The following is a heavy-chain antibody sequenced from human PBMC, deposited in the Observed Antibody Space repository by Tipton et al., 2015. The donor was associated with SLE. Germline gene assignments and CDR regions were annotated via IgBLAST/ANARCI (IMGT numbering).Heavy chain of an antibody. CDR1: GFDFGSHS. CDR2: RSWAAVGP. Sequence: GSLRLSCGTSGFDFGSHSIHWVRQGPGKGLEWVCVRSWAAVGPSYADSVKGRFTVSRDYSGNSVSLQMDSLRSEDSGLYYCAKEKTGTKWVTYDYWGQGTPVTVSS. CDR3: AKEKTGTKWVTYDY. D-gene: IGHD1-14*01. V-gene: IGHV3-43*01. J-gene: IGHJ4*02.